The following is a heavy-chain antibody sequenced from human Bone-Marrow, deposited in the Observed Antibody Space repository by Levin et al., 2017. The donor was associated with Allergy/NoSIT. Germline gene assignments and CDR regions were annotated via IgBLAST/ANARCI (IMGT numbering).Heavy chain of an antibody. CDR2: INHSGST. Sequence: PSETLSLTCAVYGGSFSGYYWSWIRQPPGKGLEWIGEINHSGSTNYNPSLKSRVTISVDTSKNQFSLKLSSVTAADTAVYYCARGYYGSGSYHITFYYYYDGMDVWGQGTTVTVSS. V-gene: IGHV4-34*01. CDR1: GGSFSGYY. D-gene: IGHD3-10*01. CDR3: ARGYYGSGSYHITFYYYYDGMDV. J-gene: IGHJ6*02.